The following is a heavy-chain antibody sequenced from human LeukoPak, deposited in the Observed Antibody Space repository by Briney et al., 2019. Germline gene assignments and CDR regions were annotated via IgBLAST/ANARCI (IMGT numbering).Heavy chain of an antibody. Sequence: SVKVSCKASGYTFTSYGISWVRQAPGQGLEWMGGIIPIFGTANYAQKFQGRVTITADESTSTAYMELSSLRSEDTAVYYCARTDPDIVLMVYAIRGGAFDYWGQGTLVTVSS. J-gene: IGHJ4*02. CDR3: ARTDPDIVLMVYAIRGGAFDY. CDR1: GYTFTSYG. CDR2: IIPIFGTA. V-gene: IGHV1-69*13. D-gene: IGHD2-8*01.